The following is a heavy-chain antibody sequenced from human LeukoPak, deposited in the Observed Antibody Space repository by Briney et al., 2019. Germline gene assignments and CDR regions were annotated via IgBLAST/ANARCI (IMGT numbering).Heavy chain of an antibody. V-gene: IGHV4-59*11. CDR3: ARGTTSSPYNWFDP. J-gene: IGHJ5*02. CDR1: GGSISSHY. Sequence: SETLSLTCTVSGGSISSHYWSWIRQPPGKGLEWIGYIYYSGSTNYNPSLKSRVTISVDTSKNQFSLKLSSVTAADTAVYSCARGTTSSPYNWFDPWGHGTLVTVSS. CDR2: IYYSGST. D-gene: IGHD4-17*01.